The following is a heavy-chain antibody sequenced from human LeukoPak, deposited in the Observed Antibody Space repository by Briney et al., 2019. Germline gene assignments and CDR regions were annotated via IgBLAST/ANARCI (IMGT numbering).Heavy chain of an antibody. Sequence: GASVKVSCKASGYTFTSYGISWVRQAPGQGLEWMGWISAYNGNTNYAQKLRGRVTMTTDTSTSTAYMELRSLRSDDTAVYYCARDTPALYSSSSLVDYWGQGTLVTVSS. CDR1: GYTFTSYG. J-gene: IGHJ4*02. V-gene: IGHV1-18*01. CDR3: ARDTPALYSSSSLVDY. CDR2: ISAYNGNT. D-gene: IGHD6-6*01.